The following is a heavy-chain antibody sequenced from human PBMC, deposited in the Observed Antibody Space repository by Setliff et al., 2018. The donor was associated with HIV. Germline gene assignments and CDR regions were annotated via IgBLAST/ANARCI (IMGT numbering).Heavy chain of an antibody. CDR3: AREDIAVASAFDI. Sequence: LTCTVSGDSSSNDYWTWVRQPPGKGLEWIGNIHTSGTTKYNPSLNSRVTISVDMSKSQFSLRLSSVTAADTAMYYCAREDIAVASAFDIWGQGTMVTVSS. V-gene: IGHV4-4*08. J-gene: IGHJ3*02. D-gene: IGHD6-19*01. CDR1: GDSSSNDY. CDR2: IHTSGTT.